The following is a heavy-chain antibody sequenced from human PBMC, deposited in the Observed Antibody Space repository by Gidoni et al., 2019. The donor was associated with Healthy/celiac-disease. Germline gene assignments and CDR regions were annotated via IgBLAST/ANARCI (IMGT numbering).Heavy chain of an antibody. CDR3: ARDQYGSGNFDY. CDR2: IYTSGST. V-gene: IGHV4-61*02. Sequence: QVQLQESGPGLVKPSQTLSLTCTVSGGSISSGSYYWSWIRQPAGKGLEWIGRIYTSGSTNYNPSLKSRVTMSVDTSKNQFSLKLSSVTAADTAVYYCARDQYGSGNFDYWGQGTLVTVSS. CDR1: GGSISSGSYY. D-gene: IGHD3-10*01. J-gene: IGHJ4*02.